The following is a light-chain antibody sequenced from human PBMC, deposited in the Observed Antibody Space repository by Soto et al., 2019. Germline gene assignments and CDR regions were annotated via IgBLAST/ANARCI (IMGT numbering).Light chain of an antibody. V-gene: IGKV1-39*01. CDR1: QNITKF. J-gene: IGKJ1*01. CDR2: VTS. Sequence: DIQMTQSPSSLSASVGDRVTVTCRPSQNITKFLNWYQEKPGKAPKVLIYVTSNLENGVPSRFSGSGSGTEFTLTISSLQPEDFETYYCQQTYTAPGTFGQGTRVEV. CDR3: QQTYTAPGT.